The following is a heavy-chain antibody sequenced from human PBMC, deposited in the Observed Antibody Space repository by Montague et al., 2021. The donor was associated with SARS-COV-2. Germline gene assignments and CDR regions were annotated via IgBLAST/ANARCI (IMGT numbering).Heavy chain of an antibody. CDR3: ARLESPWWFFDY. CDR2: INYSGDT. D-gene: IGHD2-8*02. CDR1: SGSLSGYY. Sequence: SETLSLTCAVYSGSLSGYYWSWIRQAPGKELEWIGEINYSGDTYYNPSLTSRVTISMDTSESQFSLKMTSVTAADTAVYYCARLESPWWFFDYWGQGTLVTVSS. J-gene: IGHJ4*02. V-gene: IGHV4-34*01.